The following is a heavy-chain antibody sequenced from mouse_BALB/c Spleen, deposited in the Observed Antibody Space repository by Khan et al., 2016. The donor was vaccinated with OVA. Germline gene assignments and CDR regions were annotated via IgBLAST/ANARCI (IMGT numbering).Heavy chain of an antibody. D-gene: IGHD2-13*01. V-gene: IGHV5-4*02. J-gene: IGHJ3*01. CDR1: GFTFSDYY. CDR2: ISDGGSYT. Sequence: EVELVESGGDLVKPGGSLKLSCAASGFTFSDYYMYWVRQTPEKRLEWVATISDGGSYTYYPDSVKGRFTLSRDDAKNNLYLQMNSLKSEDSAMYNCARGYYGDPFAYWGQGTLVTVSA. CDR3: ARGYYGDPFAY.